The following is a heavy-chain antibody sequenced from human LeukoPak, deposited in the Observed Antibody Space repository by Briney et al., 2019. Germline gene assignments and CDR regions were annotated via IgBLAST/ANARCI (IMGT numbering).Heavy chain of an antibody. V-gene: IGHV3-21*01. CDR1: GFTFGSYS. CDR2: ISSSSSYI. CDR3: ARDRTAVAGLPFDY. D-gene: IGHD6-19*01. J-gene: IGHJ4*02. Sequence: GGSLRLSCAASGFTFGSYSMNWVRQAPGKGLEWVSSISSSSSYIYYADSVKGRFTISRDNAKNSLYLQMNSLRAEDTAVYYCARDRTAVAGLPFDYWGQGTLVTVSS.